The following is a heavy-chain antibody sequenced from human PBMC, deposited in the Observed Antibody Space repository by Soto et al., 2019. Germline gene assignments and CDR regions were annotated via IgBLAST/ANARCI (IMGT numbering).Heavy chain of an antibody. D-gene: IGHD3-9*01. J-gene: IGHJ4*02. CDR2: INHSGST. Sequence: SETLSLTCAVYGVSFSGYYWSWIRQPPGKGLEWIGEINHSGSTNYNPSLKSRVTISVDTSKNQFSLKLSSVTAADTAVYYCARARPYYDILTGPDYWGQGTLVTVSS. CDR3: ARARPYYDILTGPDY. V-gene: IGHV4-34*01. CDR1: GVSFSGYY.